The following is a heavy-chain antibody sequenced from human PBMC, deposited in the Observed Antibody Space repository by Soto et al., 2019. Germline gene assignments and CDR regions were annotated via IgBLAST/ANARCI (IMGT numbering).Heavy chain of an antibody. CDR2: ISYDGSNK. V-gene: IGHV3-30-3*01. D-gene: IGHD3-22*01. J-gene: IGHJ4*02. Sequence: ESVGGVVQPGRSLRLSCAASGFTFSSYAMHWVRQAPGKGLEWVAVISYDGSNKYYADSVKGRFTISRDNSKNTLYLQMNSLRAEDTAVYYCATQPYDSSGYYFYYWGQGTLVTVSS. CDR1: GFTFSSYA. CDR3: ATQPYDSSGYYFYY.